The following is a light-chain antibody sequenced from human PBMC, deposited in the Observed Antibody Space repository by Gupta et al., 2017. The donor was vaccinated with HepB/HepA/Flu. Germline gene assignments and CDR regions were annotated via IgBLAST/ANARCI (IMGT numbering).Light chain of an antibody. CDR3: QVWDSSSDHHYV. V-gene: IGLV3-21*04. CDR2: YDS. CDR1: NIGSKS. Sequence: SYVLTPPPSVSVAPGKTARITCGGNNIGSKSVHWYQQKPGQAPVLVIYYDSDRPSGIPERFSGSNSGNTATLTISRVEAGDEADYYCQVWDSSSDHHYVFGTGTKVTVL. J-gene: IGLJ1*01.